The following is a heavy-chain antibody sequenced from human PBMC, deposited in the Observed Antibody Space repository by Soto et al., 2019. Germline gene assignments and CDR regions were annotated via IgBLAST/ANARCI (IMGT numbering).Heavy chain of an antibody. D-gene: IGHD3-9*01. CDR3: AKDRMLSRYFDWLLGGPIFDY. J-gene: IGHJ4*02. CDR1: GFTFSSYA. CDR2: ISGSGGST. Sequence: VGSLRLSCAASGFTFSSYAMSWVRQAPGKGLEWVSAISGSGGSTYYADSVEGRFTISRDNSKNTLYLQMNSLRAEDTAVYYCAKDRMLSRYFDWLLGGPIFDYWGQGTLVTVSS. V-gene: IGHV3-23*01.